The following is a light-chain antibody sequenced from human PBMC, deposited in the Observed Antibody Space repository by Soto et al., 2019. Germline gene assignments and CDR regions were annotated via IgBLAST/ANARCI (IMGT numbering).Light chain of an antibody. CDR3: AAWDGSLNAWV. CDR2: STN. V-gene: IGLV1-44*01. Sequence: QSVLTQPPSASGTPGQRVTISCSGSSSNIGSNAVNWYQQLPGTAPKLLIYSTNQRPSGVPDRFSGSKSGTSASLAISGLQSEDEADYYCAAWDGSLNAWVFGGGTKLTV. J-gene: IGLJ3*02. CDR1: SSNIGSNA.